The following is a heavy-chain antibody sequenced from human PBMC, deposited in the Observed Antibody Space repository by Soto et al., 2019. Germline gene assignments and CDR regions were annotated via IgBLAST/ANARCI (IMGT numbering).Heavy chain of an antibody. V-gene: IGHV3-30*18. J-gene: IGHJ6*03. CDR2: ISYDGSNK. CDR3: AKASITMVRGASQDKAGNYYYYMDV. CDR1: GFTFSSYG. D-gene: IGHD3-10*01. Sequence: QVQLVESGGGVVQPGRSLRLSCAASGFTFSSYGMHWVRQAPGKGLEWVAVISYDGSNKYYADSVKGRFTISRDNSKNTLYPQMNSLRAEDTAGYYCAKASITMVRGASQDKAGNYYYYMDVWGKGTTVTVSS.